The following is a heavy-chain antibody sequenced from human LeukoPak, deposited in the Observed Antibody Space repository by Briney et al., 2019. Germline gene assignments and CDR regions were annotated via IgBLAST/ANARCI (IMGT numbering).Heavy chain of an antibody. CDR3: ARRGYDHSGYYYGMDV. D-gene: IGHD5-12*01. CDR1: GGSFSGYY. J-gene: IGHJ6*04. CDR2: INHSGST. Sequence: SETLSLTCAVYGGSFSGYYWSWIRQPPGKGLEWIGDINHSGSTNYNPSLKSRVTISVDTSKNQFSLKLSSVTAADTAVYYCARRGYDHSGYYYGMDVWGKGTTVTVSS. V-gene: IGHV4-34*01.